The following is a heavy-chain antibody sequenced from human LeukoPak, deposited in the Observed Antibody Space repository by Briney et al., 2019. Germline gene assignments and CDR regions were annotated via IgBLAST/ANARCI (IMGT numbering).Heavy chain of an antibody. V-gene: IGHV4-59*12. CDR2: IYYSGST. J-gene: IGHJ5*02. Sequence: SETLSLTCTVSGGSISSYYWSWIRQPPGKGLEWIGYIYYSGSTNYNPSLKSRVTISVDTSKNQFSLKLSSVTAADTAVYYCARDVFFRAHNWFDPWGQGTLVTVSS. D-gene: IGHD2/OR15-2a*01. CDR3: ARDVFFRAHNWFDP. CDR1: GGSISSYY.